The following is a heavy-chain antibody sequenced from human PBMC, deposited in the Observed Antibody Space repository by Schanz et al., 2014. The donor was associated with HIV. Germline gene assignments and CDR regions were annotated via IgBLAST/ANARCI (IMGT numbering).Heavy chain of an antibody. J-gene: IGHJ4*02. Sequence: QVQLVESGGGVVQPGRSPTLSCAASGFTFSKYGMHWVRQAPGKGLEWVAAISKDGSDKYYTDSVKGRFTISRDNSNNTLYLQMNSLRAEDTAMYYCAAGLIRYFFDYWGQGTLVTVSS. CDR3: AAGLIRYFFDY. CDR2: ISKDGSDK. V-gene: IGHV3-30*03. CDR1: GFTFSKYG. D-gene: IGHD2-21*01.